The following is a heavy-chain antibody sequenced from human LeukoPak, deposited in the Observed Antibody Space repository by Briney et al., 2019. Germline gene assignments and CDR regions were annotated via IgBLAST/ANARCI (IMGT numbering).Heavy chain of an antibody. V-gene: IGHV1-69*13. CDR1: GGTFSSYA. D-gene: IGHD2-21*02. Sequence: SVKVSCKASGGTFSSYAISWVRQAPGQGLEWMGGIIPIFGTANYAQKFQDRVTITADESTSTAYMELSSLRSEDMAVYYCARDRIVVVTAISYYYYYGMDVWGQGTTVTVSS. CDR2: IIPIFGTA. CDR3: ARDRIVVVTAISYYYYYGMDV. J-gene: IGHJ6*02.